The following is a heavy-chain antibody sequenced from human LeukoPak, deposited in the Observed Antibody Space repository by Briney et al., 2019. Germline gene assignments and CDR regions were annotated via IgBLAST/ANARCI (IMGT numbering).Heavy chain of an antibody. Sequence: SETLSLTCTVSGGPISSYYWSWIRQPPGKGLEWIGYIYYSGSTNYNPSLKSRVTISVDTSKNQFSLKLSSVTAADTAVYYCARGLEYYYDSGGYPLRWFDPWGQGTLVTVSS. CDR3: ARGLEYYYDSGGYPLRWFDP. V-gene: IGHV4-59*01. J-gene: IGHJ5*02. CDR1: GGPISSYY. D-gene: IGHD3-22*01. CDR2: IYYSGST.